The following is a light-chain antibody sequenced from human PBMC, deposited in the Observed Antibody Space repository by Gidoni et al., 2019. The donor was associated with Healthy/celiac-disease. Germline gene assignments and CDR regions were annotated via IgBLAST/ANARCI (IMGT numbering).Light chain of an antibody. CDR2: KES. V-gene: IGLV3-27*01. J-gene: IGLJ3*02. CDR1: VLAKKY. CDR3: YSAADNMGV. Sequence: SYELTQPSSLSVAPGQTARITCSGDVLAKKYARWFQQKPGQPPDPVIYKESERPSGIPERFSGSSSGSTVTLTISGAQVEDEADYYCYSAADNMGVFGGGTKLTVL.